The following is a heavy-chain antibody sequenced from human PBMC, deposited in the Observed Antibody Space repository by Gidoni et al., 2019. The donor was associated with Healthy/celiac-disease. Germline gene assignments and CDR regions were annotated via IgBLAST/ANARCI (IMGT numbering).Heavy chain of an antibody. V-gene: IGHV3-66*01. Sequence: EVQLVESGGGLVQPGGSLSLSCADPGFTVSSNYMSWVRQAPGKGLEWVSVIYSGGSTYYADSVKGRFTISRDNSKNTLYLQMNSLRAEDTAVYYCARGEWFDPWGQGTLVTVSS. CDR2: IYSGGST. J-gene: IGHJ5*02. CDR1: GFTVSSNY. CDR3: ARGEWFDP.